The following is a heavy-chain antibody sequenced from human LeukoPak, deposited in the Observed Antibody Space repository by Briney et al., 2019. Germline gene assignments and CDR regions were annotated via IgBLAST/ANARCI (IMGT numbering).Heavy chain of an antibody. J-gene: IGHJ4*02. CDR2: ISGSGGST. D-gene: IGHD6-13*01. Sequence: GGSLRLSCAASGFTFSSYAMSWVRQAPGKGLEWVSAISGSGGSTYYADSVKGRFTISRDNSKNTLYLQMNSLRAEDTAVYYCARGSSWHRTRHYFDYWGQGTLVTVSS. CDR3: ARGSSWHRTRHYFDY. V-gene: IGHV3-23*01. CDR1: GFTFSSYA.